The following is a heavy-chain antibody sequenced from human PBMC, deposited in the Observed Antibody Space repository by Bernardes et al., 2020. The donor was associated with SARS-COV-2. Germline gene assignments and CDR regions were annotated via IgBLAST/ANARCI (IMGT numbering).Heavy chain of an antibody. J-gene: IGHJ5*01. D-gene: IGHD3-10*01. Sequence: GGSLRLSCTASGFTFSDYALSWVRQAPGKGLEWVSVISGNTFFTYYAQSVKGRLSISRDNSRNTLYLQMSSLRVEDRATYYCAKKGSTGIGSGKYYGLESWGHGTLVTISS. CDR2: ISGNTFFT. V-gene: IGHV3-23*01. CDR1: GFTFSDYA. CDR3: AKKGSTGIGSGKYYGLES.